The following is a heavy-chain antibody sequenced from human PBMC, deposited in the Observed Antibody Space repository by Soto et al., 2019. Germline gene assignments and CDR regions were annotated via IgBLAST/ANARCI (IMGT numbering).Heavy chain of an antibody. D-gene: IGHD3-3*01. CDR1: GFTFSSYG. Sequence: GGSLRLSCAASGFTFSSYGMHWVRQAPGKGLEWVAVISYDGSNKYYADSVKGRFTISRDNSKNTLYLQMNSLRAEDTAVYYCAKGFGVVIKTYYYYGMDVWGQGTTVTVYS. J-gene: IGHJ6*02. CDR3: AKGFGVVIKTYYYYGMDV. CDR2: ISYDGSNK. V-gene: IGHV3-30*18.